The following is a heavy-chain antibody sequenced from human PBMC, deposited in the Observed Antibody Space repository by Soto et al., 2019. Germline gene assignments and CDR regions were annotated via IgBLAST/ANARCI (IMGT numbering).Heavy chain of an antibody. CDR2: ISYDGSNK. J-gene: IGHJ4*02. D-gene: IGHD6-19*01. V-gene: IGHV3-30-3*01. CDR1: GFTFSSYA. Sequence: GGSLRLSCAAAGFTFSSYAMHWVRQAPGKGLEWVAVISYDGSNKYYADSVKGRFTISRDNSKNTLYLQMNSLRAEDTAVYYCARSTYSSGWYFFDYWGQGTLVTVSS. CDR3: ARSTYSSGWYFFDY.